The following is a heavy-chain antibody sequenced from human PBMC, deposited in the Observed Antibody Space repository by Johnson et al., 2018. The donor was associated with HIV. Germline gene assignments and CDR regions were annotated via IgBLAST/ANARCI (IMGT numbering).Heavy chain of an antibody. CDR2: IWYDGSNK. V-gene: IGHV3-33*08. D-gene: IGHD3-22*01. CDR1: GFTFSSYA. Sequence: QVYLVESGGGVVQPGRSLRLSCAASGFTFSSYAMHWVRQAPGKGLEWVAVIWYDGSNKYYAESVKGRFTISRDNAKNSLYLQMNSLRAEDTAVYYCARARPNSYYYDSSGYPDAFDIWGQGTMVTVSS. CDR3: ARARPNSYYYDSSGYPDAFDI. J-gene: IGHJ3*02.